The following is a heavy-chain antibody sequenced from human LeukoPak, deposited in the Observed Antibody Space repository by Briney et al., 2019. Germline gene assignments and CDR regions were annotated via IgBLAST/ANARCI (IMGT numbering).Heavy chain of an antibody. V-gene: IGHV1-2*02. Sequence: ASVKVSCKASGYTFTGYYMHWVRQAPGQGLEWMGWINPNSGGTNYAQKFQGRVTMTRDTSISTAYMELSRLRSDDTAVYYCASTIAAYTPDPYYYYYYMDVWGKGTTVTVSS. CDR2: INPNSGGT. J-gene: IGHJ6*03. D-gene: IGHD6-13*01. CDR1: GYTFTGYY. CDR3: ASTIAAYTPDPYYYYYYMDV.